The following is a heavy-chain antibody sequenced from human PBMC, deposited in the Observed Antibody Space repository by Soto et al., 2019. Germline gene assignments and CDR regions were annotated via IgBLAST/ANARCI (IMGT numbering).Heavy chain of an antibody. CDR3: AKSGLPFVEWFPV. Sequence: EVQLLESGGDLVHPGGTLILSCVGSGYPFGDYAMRWVRQAPGKGLEWVSAIGPFEAHAPAYAASVKGRFTISRDNSRNTLYLQMNSLRAEDTAVYYCAKSGLPFVEWFPVWGQGTTVTVSS. CDR1: GYPFGDYA. CDR2: IGPFEAHAP. J-gene: IGHJ6*02. V-gene: IGHV3-23*01. D-gene: IGHD3-3*01.